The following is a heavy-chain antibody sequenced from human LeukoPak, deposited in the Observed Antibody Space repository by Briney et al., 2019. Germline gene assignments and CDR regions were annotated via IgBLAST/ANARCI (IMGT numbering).Heavy chain of an antibody. CDR3: AKDRAYMVRGVLDY. D-gene: IGHD3-10*01. V-gene: IGHV3-48*03. CDR1: GFTFSSYE. CDR2: ISSSGSTI. J-gene: IGHJ4*02. Sequence: GGSLRLSCAASGFTFSSYEMNWVRQAPGKVLEWISYISSSGSTINYADSVKGRFTISRDNAKNSLYLQMNSLRAEDTAVYYCAKDRAYMVRGVLDYWGQGTLVTVSS.